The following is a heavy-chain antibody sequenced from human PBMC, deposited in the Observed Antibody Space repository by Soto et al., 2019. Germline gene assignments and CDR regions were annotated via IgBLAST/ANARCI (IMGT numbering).Heavy chain of an antibody. CDR3: ARVDGYGTYRFVY. D-gene: IGHD5-18*01. V-gene: IGHV1-3*01. J-gene: IGHJ4*02. CDR2: INAGNGTT. Sequence: SAKLCCASCGYTITSCSLRWLRPAHGQRLEWMGWINAGNGTTKYSQKFQGRVTITADASTSTAYMELSSLRSEDTAVYYCARVDGYGTYRFVYWGQGTLVTVSS. CDR1: GYTITSCS.